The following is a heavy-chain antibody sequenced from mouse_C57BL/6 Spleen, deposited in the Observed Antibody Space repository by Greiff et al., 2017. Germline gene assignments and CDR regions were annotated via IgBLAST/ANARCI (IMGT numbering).Heavy chain of an antibody. J-gene: IGHJ3*01. CDR2: INPSSGYT. Sequence: QVQLKQSGAELAKPGASVKLSCKASGYTFTSYWMHWVKQRPGQGLEWIGYINPSSGYTKYNQKFKDKPTLTADKSSSTAYMQLSSLTYEDSAVYYCAPEGWFAYWGQGTLVTVSA. CDR1: GYTFTSYW. V-gene: IGHV1-7*01. CDR3: APEGWFAY.